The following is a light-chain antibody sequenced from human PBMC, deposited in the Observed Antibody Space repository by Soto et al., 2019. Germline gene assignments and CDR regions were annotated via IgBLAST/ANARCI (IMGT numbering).Light chain of an antibody. CDR2: KAS. Sequence: DIQMTQSPSTLSASVGDRVTITCRASQSISSWLAWYQQKPGKAPKLLIYKASSLDSGVRSRFSGSGSGTEFTLTISSLQPDDFATYYCQQYNSLWTFGQGTKVEIK. V-gene: IGKV1-5*03. CDR1: QSISSW. J-gene: IGKJ1*01. CDR3: QQYNSLWT.